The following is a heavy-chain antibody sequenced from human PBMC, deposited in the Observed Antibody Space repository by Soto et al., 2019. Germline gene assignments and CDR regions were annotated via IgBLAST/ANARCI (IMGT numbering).Heavy chain of an antibody. D-gene: IGHD6-19*01. V-gene: IGHV1-18*01. J-gene: IGHJ6*02. CDR1: GYTFTSYG. Sequence: AASVKVSCKASGYTFTSYGISWVRQAPGQGLEWMGWISAYNGNTNYAQKLQGRVTMTTDTSTSTAYMELRSLRSDDTAVYYCTKIPARRIAVAGPDAYYYGMDVWGQGTTVTVSS. CDR2: ISAYNGNT. CDR3: TKIPARRIAVAGPDAYYYGMDV.